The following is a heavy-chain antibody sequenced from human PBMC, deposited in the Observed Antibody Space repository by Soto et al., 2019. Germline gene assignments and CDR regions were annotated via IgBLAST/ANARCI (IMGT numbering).Heavy chain of an antibody. CDR1: GFSLNTGGVG. D-gene: IGHD3-10*01. CDR3: VRNWRYYGGDYYYGMDA. V-gene: IGHV2-5*02. CDR2: IYWDDDE. Sequence: ITLKESGPTLVKPTQTLTLTCTFSGFSLNTGGVGVGWVRQPRGKAMEWLALIYWDDDERYRPSLRSRLNNTKHTINNKVVLTMTNMDPEDTATYYCVRNWRYYGGDYYYGMDAWGQGTTVTVSS. J-gene: IGHJ6*02.